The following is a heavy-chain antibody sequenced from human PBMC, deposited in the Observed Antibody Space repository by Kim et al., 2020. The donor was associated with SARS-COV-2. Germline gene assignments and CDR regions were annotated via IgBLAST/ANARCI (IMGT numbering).Heavy chain of an antibody. CDR2: IWYDGSNK. Sequence: GGSLRLSCAASGFTFSSYGMHWVRQAPGKGLEWVAVIWYDGSNKYYADSVKGRFTISRDNSKNTLYLQMNSLRAEDTAVYYCAKEATMIVVGSDAFDIWPRDNGHRLF. J-gene: IGHJ3*02. V-gene: IGHV3-33*06. CDR3: AKEATMIVVGSDAFDI. CDR1: GFTFSSYG. D-gene: IGHD3-22*01.